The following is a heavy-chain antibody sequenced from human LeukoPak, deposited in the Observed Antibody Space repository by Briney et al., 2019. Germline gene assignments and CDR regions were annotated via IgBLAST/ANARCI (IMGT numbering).Heavy chain of an antibody. J-gene: IGHJ4*02. Sequence: SETLSLTCAVYGGSFSGYYWSWIRQPPGKGLEWIGEINHSGSTNYNPSLKSRVTISVDTSKNQFSLKLSSVTAADTAVYYCARLRRWLPPYSWGQGTLVTVSS. D-gene: IGHD5-24*01. V-gene: IGHV4-34*01. CDR3: ARLRRWLPPYS. CDR2: INHSGST. CDR1: GGSFSGYY.